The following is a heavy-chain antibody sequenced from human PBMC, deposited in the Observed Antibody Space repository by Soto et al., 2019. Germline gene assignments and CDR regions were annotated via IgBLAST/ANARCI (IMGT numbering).Heavy chain of an antibody. CDR1: GFTFRTYS. D-gene: IGHD6-13*01. Sequence: SCAGSGFTFRTYSMHWVLQAPGKGLEWLAVISYDGNTRYYADSVKGRFTISRDNSKNTLYLQMNSLRAEDTAIYYCARVRALEIAVRPVDYWGQGTLVTVSS. CDR2: ISYDGNTR. CDR3: ARVRALEIAVRPVDY. J-gene: IGHJ4*02. V-gene: IGHV3-30-3*01.